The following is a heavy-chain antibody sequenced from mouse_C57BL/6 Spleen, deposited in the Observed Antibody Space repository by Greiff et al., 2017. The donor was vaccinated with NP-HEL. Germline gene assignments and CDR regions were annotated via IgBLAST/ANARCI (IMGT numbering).Heavy chain of an antibody. D-gene: IGHD1-1*01. J-gene: IGHJ4*01. CDR1: GYTFTSYW. V-gene: IGHV1-7*01. Sequence: QVQLQQSGAELAKPGASVKLSCKASGYTFTSYWMHWVKQRPGQGLEWIGYINPRSGYTKYNQKFKDKATLTADKSSSTCYMQLSSLTYEDSAVYYCARSSSSLAMDYWGQGTSVTVSS. CDR3: ARSSSSLAMDY. CDR2: INPRSGYT.